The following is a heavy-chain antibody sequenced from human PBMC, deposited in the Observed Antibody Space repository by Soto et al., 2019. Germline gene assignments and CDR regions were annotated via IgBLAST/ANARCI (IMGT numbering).Heavy chain of an antibody. CDR3: ARHVYDFWSGYYYWFDP. J-gene: IGHJ5*02. CDR2: IYYSGST. Sequence: PSETLSLTCTVSGGSISSYYWSWIRQPPGKGLEWIGYIYYSGSTNYNPSLKSRVTISVDTSKNQFSLKLSSVTAADTAVYYCARHVYDFWSGYYYWFDPWGQGTLVTVS. D-gene: IGHD3-3*01. V-gene: IGHV4-59*08. CDR1: GGSISSYY.